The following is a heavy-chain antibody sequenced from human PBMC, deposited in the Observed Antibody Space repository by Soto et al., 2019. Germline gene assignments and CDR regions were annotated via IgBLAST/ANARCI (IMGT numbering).Heavy chain of an antibody. D-gene: IGHD4-17*01. V-gene: IGHV4-34*01. CDR2: INPSGTT. CDR3: ARGRDGGAAI. CDR1: GGSFGGYF. J-gene: IGHJ4*02. Sequence: QVQLQQWGAGLLKPSETLSLTCAVYGGSFGGYFWSWIRQPPGKGLEWIGEINPSGTTNYTPSLKSRVTMSGDTPKNQFSLKMTSVTAADTAVYYCARGRDGGAAIWGQGTLVTVSS.